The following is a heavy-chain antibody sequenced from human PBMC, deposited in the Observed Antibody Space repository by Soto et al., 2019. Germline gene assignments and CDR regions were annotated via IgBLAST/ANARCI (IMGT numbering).Heavy chain of an antibody. CDR2: INHSGST. CDR3: AREFRQQLPWFDP. J-gene: IGHJ5*02. V-gene: IGHV4-34*01. D-gene: IGHD6-13*01. CDR1: GGSFSGYY. Sequence: SETLSLTCAVYGGSFSGYYWSWIRQPPGKGLEWIGEINHSGSTNYNPSLKSRVTISVDTSKNQFSLKLSSVTAADTAVYYCAREFRQQLPWFDPWGQGTLVTVSS.